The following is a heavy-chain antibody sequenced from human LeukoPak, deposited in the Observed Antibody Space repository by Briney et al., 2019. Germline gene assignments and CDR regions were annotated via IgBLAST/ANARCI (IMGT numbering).Heavy chain of an antibody. J-gene: IGHJ4*02. Sequence: GGSLRPSCAASGFTFSSYSMNWVRQAPGKGLEWVSSISSSSSYIYYADSVKGRFTISRDNAKNSLYLQMNSLRAEDTAVYYCARGDLIVVVPAAPVDYWGQGTLVTVSS. CDR3: ARGDLIVVVPAAPVDY. CDR2: ISSSSSYI. D-gene: IGHD2-2*01. V-gene: IGHV3-21*01. CDR1: GFTFSSYS.